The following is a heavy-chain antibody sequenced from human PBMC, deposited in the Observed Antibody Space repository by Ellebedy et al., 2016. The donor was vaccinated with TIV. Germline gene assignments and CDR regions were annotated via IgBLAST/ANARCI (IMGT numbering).Heavy chain of an antibody. CDR2: INSRSTTI. J-gene: IGHJ4*02. D-gene: IGHD4-17*01. CDR1: GFSFSSYS. Sequence: GESLKISCAASGFSFSSYSMNWVRQAPGKGLEWVSHINSRSTTISYADSVKGRFTISRDNAKNSLYLQMNSLRVEDTAVYYCAGEGYGDYRLDSWGQGTLVTVSS. CDR3: AGEGYGDYRLDS. V-gene: IGHV3-48*04.